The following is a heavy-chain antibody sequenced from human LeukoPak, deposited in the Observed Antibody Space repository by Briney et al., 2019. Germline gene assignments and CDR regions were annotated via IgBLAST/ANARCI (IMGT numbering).Heavy chain of an antibody. CDR1: GGSFSGYY. CDR2: INHSGST. CDR3: ARHLAHYYGSGSYAKRWFDP. J-gene: IGHJ5*02. Sequence: PSETLSLTCAVYGGSFSGYYWSWIRQPPGKGLEWIGEINHSGSTNYNPSLKSRVTISVDTSKNQFSLKLSSVTAADTAVYYCARHLAHYYGSGSYAKRWFDPWGQGTLVTVSS. D-gene: IGHD3-10*01. V-gene: IGHV4-34*01.